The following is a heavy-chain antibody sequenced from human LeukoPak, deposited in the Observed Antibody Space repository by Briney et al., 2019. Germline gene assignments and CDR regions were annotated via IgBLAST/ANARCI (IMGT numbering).Heavy chain of an antibody. J-gene: IGHJ4*02. CDR3: ARRYDSSGYYFDF. D-gene: IGHD3-22*01. CDR1: GFTFSDYT. Sequence: GGSLRLSCAASGFTFSDYTMNWVRQAPGKGLEWVPSISSGSGYIYYADSVKGRFTISRDNAKNSLYLQMNSLRAEDTAMYYCARRYDSSGYYFDFWGQGTLVTVSS. V-gene: IGHV3-21*01. CDR2: ISSGSGYI.